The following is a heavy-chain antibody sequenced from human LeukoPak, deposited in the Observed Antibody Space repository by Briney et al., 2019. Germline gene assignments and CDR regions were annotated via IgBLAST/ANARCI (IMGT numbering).Heavy chain of an antibody. CDR2: MYYSGGT. CDR1: GVSISSRDYY. D-gene: IGHD3-22*01. V-gene: IGHV4-30-4*01. J-gene: IGHJ5*02. CDR3: ARPYYYDSRIDP. Sequence: SETLSLTCTVSGVSISSRDYYWRWIRQPPGKGLEWIGYMYYSGGTYYNPSLKRRVTISLDTTKNQFSLKLSSVTAADTAVYYCARPYYYDSRIDPWGQGTLVTVSS.